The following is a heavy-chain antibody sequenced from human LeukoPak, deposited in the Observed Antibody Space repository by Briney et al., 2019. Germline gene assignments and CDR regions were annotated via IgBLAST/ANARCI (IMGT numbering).Heavy chain of an antibody. J-gene: IGHJ3*02. CDR2: INPNSGDT. V-gene: IGHV1-2*02. CDR3: ARVMRWPHNGLDI. D-gene: IGHD5-24*01. Sequence: GASVKVYCKASGYTFTGYYIHWVRQAPGQGLEWMGWINPNSGDTNYAQKFQGRVTMTRDTSISTVYTELTRLTSDDTAMYHCARVMRWPHNGLDIWGQGTMVTVSS. CDR1: GYTFTGYY.